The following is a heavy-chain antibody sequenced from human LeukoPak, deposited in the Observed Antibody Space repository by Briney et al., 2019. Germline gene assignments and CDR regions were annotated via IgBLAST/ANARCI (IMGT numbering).Heavy chain of an antibody. CDR3: ARRAYYDTSGYYPASGYFDL. J-gene: IGHJ2*01. V-gene: IGHV4-4*08. Sequence: SETLSLTCTVSGGSIFSYYFNWIRQPPGKGLEWIGYLYSNGITNYNPSLRSRGTISIATSKNQFSLRLRSVTAADTAIYYCARRAYYDTSGYYPASGYFDLWGRGTLVTVSS. CDR1: GGSIFSYY. CDR2: LYSNGIT. D-gene: IGHD3-22*01.